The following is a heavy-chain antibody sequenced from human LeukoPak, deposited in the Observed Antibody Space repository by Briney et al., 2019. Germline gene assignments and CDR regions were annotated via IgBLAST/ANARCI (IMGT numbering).Heavy chain of an antibody. CDR2: IYTSGST. Sequence: SETLSLTCTVSGGSISSYYWSWIRQPAGKGLEWIGRIYTSGSTNYNPSLKSRVTMSVDTPKNQFSLKLSSVTAADTAVYYCARGRVSSSTWYSTYYYYFYMDVWGKGTTVTVSS. V-gene: IGHV4-4*07. CDR1: GGSISSYY. CDR3: ARGRVSSSTWYSTYYYYFYMDV. D-gene: IGHD6-13*01. J-gene: IGHJ6*03.